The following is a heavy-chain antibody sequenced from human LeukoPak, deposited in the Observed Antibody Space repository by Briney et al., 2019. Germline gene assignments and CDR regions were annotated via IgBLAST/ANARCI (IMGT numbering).Heavy chain of an antibody. D-gene: IGHD3-16*02. V-gene: IGHV3-23*01. CDR2: ISGSGGST. CDR1: GFTFSSYA. CDR3: ARSPLRLGELSFDY. Sequence: GGSLRLYSSASGFTFSSYAMSWVRQAPGKGLEWVSAISGSGGSTYYADSVKGRFTISRDNSKNTLYLQMNSLRAEDTAVYYCARSPLRLGELSFDYWGQGTLVTVSS. J-gene: IGHJ4*02.